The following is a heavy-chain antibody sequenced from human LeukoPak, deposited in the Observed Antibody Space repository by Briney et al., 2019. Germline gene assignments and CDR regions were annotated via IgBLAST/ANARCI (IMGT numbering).Heavy chain of an antibody. Sequence: GGSLRLSCAASGFTFSSYSMNWVRQAPGKGLEWVSYISSSSSTIYYADSVKGRFTISRDNAKNSLYLRMNSLRAEDTAVYYCARGDGYDPVDYWGQGTLVTVSS. V-gene: IGHV3-48*01. J-gene: IGHJ4*02. CDR2: ISSSSSTI. CDR1: GFTFSSYS. D-gene: IGHD5-12*01. CDR3: ARGDGYDPVDY.